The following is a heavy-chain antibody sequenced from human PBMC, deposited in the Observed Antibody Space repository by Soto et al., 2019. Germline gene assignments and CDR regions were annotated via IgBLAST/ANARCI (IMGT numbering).Heavy chain of an antibody. Sequence: QVQLVQSGAEVKKPGASVKVSCKASGYTFTSYGISWVRQAPGQGLEWMGWISAYNGNTNYAQKLQGRVTMTTDTSTSTAYMELRGLRSDDTAVYHCASELLWFGESDAFDIWGQGTMVTVSS. D-gene: IGHD3-10*01. CDR3: ASELLWFGESDAFDI. V-gene: IGHV1-18*01. CDR2: ISAYNGNT. CDR1: GYTFTSYG. J-gene: IGHJ3*02.